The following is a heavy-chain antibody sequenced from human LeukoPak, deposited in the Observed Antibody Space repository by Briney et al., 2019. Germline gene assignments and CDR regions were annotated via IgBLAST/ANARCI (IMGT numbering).Heavy chain of an antibody. CDR1: GGSVNSGTYY. CDR3: ARKPIVNSAWYYFDY. J-gene: IGHJ4*02. D-gene: IGHD3-22*01. Sequence: SETLSLTCSVSGGSVNSGTYYWSWIRQPPGKGLEWIGNIYYSGSAYYNPSLKSRVTMSVDTSKNQFSLKLSSVTAADTAVYYCARKPIVNSAWYYFDYWGQGTLVTVSS. V-gene: IGHV4-39*07. CDR2: IYYSGSA.